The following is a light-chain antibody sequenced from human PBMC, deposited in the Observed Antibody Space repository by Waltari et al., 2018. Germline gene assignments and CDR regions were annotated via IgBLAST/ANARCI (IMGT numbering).Light chain of an antibody. V-gene: IGLV2-14*01. Sequence: QSALTQPASVSGSPGQSITISCTGTSSDVGSYNYVSWYQHHPGKAPKLMIYEVSNRPSGFSNRFSGSKSGNAASLTISGLQAEDEADYYCSSYTSSSIYVLFGGGTKLTVL. CDR1: SSDVGSYNY. CDR3: SSYTSSSIYVL. CDR2: EVS. J-gene: IGLJ2*01.